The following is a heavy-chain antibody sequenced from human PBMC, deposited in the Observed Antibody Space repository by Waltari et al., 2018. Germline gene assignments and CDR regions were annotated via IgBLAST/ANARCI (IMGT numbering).Heavy chain of an antibody. CDR2: IIPIFGTA. CDR1: GGTFSSYA. V-gene: IGHV1-69*05. D-gene: IGHD3-10*01. CDR3: ASCGFKRFRELFAYNWFDP. Sequence: QVQLVQSGAEVKKPGSSVKVSCKASGGTFSSYAISWVRQAPGQGLEWMGGIIPIFGTANDAQKFQGRVTITTDESTSTAYMELSSLRSEDTAVYYCASCGFKRFRELFAYNWFDPWGQGTLVTVSS. J-gene: IGHJ5*02.